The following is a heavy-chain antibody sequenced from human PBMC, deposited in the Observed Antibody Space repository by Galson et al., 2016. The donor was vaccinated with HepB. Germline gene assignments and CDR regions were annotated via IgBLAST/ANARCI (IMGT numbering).Heavy chain of an antibody. CDR1: GFTVSSHY. Sequence: HSLPCAAAGFTVSSHYMSWVRQAPGKGLEWVSIIHSGGTTYYADSVNGRFTTSRDNAKNTLYLQMNSLRAEDTAVYYCARPGYCSGSSCYVPFDIWGQGTMATVSS. CDR2: IHSGGTT. D-gene: IGHD2-15*01. J-gene: IGHJ3*02. V-gene: IGHV3-66*04. CDR3: ARPGYCSGSSCYVPFDI.